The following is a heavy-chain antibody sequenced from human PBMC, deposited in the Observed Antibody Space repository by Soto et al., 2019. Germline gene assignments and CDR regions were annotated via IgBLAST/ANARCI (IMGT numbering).Heavy chain of an antibody. D-gene: IGHD3-10*01. Sequence: GESLKISCKGSGYIFSFYWIGWVRQVPGKGLEWMAIIYPGDSESRYSPSFQGQVTISADKSISTAYLQWSSLKASDTAIYYCAASRTTHNCLSGRFDYWGQGTPVTVSS. CDR3: AASRTTHNCLSGRFDY. CDR2: IYPGDSES. CDR1: GYIFSFYW. V-gene: IGHV5-51*01. J-gene: IGHJ4*02.